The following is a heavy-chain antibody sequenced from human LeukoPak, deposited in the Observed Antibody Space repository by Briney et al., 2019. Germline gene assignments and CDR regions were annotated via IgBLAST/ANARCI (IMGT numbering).Heavy chain of an antibody. Sequence: GGSLRLSCAVSGITLSNYGMSWVRQAPGKGLEWVAGISDSGGRTNYADSVKGRFTISRDNSKNTLYLQMNSLRAEDTAVYFCAKRGVVIRVILVGFHKEAYYFDSWGRGALVTVSS. V-gene: IGHV3-23*01. J-gene: IGHJ4*02. CDR1: GITLSNYG. D-gene: IGHD3-22*01. CDR2: ISDSGGRT. CDR3: AKRGVVIRVILVGFHKEAYYFDS.